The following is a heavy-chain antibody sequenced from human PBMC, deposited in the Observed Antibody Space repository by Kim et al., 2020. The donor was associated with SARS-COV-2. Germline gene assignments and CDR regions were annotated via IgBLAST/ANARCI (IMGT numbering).Heavy chain of an antibody. CDR1: GGSISRDNW. Sequence: SETLSLTCDVSGGSISRDNWWSWVRQSPGKGLEWIAEIYHSGESSYNPALKSRLSISIDKSRNQFSLNLNSVTAADTAVYFCAGRSATWANNYFDPWGQGVLVTVSS. J-gene: IGHJ5*01. CDR3: AGRSATWANNYFDP. D-gene: IGHD1-26*01. V-gene: IGHV4-4*02. CDR2: IYHSGES.